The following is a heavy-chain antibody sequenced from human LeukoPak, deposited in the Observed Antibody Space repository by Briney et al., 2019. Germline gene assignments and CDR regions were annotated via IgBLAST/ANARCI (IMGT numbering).Heavy chain of an antibody. D-gene: IGHD3-3*01. CDR2: IIPIFGTA. CDR3: GCPHKYHDFWGAFYPFDN. CDR1: GGTFSSHA. Sequence: SVKVSCKASGGTFSSHAISWLRQAPGQGLEWMGGIIPIFGTANYAQKFQGRVTITADETTSTAYMELSSLRSEDTAVYYCGCPHKYHDFWGAFYPFDNWGQGTLVTVSS. V-gene: IGHV1-69*13. J-gene: IGHJ4*02.